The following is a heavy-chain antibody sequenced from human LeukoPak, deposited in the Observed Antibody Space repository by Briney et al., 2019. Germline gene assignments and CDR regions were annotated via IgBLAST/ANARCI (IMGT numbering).Heavy chain of an antibody. CDR2: ISSGGRTI. CDR3: ARPVVAATTPDTFDI. V-gene: IGHV3-11*04. CDR1: GFTFSDYY. D-gene: IGHD2-15*01. Sequence: KAGGSLRLSCAASGFTFSDYYMSWIRQAPGKGLEWVSYISSGGRTIYYADSVKGRFTMSRGNAKNSLYLQMNSLRAEDTAAYYCARPVVAATTPDTFDIWGQGTMVTVSS. J-gene: IGHJ3*02.